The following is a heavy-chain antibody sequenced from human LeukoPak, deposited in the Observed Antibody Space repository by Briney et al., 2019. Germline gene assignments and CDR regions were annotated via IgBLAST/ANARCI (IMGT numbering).Heavy chain of an antibody. CDR2: INPNSGDT. CDR1: GYTFIAHY. D-gene: IGHD3-10*01. Sequence: ASVKVSCKASGYTFIAHYLHWVRQAPGQGLEWMGWINPNSGDTKYAQKFQGWVTMTRDTSISTAYMELSRLKSDDTAVYYCAKAQVRSYYGSGEHVFDYWGQGTLVTVSS. V-gene: IGHV1-2*04. CDR3: AKAQVRSYYGSGEHVFDY. J-gene: IGHJ4*02.